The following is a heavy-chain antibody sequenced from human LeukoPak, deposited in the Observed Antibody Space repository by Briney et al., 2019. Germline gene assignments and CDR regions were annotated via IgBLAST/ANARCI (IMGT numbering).Heavy chain of an antibody. V-gene: IGHV3-21*01. CDR1: GFTFSNCN. CDR3: TRGLTTVTTPVGY. CDR2: ISPSSSSI. D-gene: IGHD4-17*01. Sequence: NTGGSLRLSCAASGFTFSNCNMNWVRHAPGKGLEWVSSISPSSSSIYYADSVKGRFTISRDNAKNSLYLQMNSLRAEDTAVYYCTRGLTTVTTPVGYWGQGTLVTVSS. J-gene: IGHJ4*02.